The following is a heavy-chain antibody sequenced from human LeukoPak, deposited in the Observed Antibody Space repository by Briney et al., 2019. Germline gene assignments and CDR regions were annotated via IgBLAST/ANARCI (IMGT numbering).Heavy chain of an antibody. CDR2: ISSTGSTI. CDR1: GFTFSSYE. CDR3: ARAPGDGYKHFDY. J-gene: IGHJ4*02. D-gene: IGHD5-24*01. Sequence: PGGSPRLSCAASGFTFSSYEMNWVRQAPGKGLEWVSYISSTGSTIYYADSVKGRFTISRDNAKNSLYLQMNSLRAEDTAVYYCARAPGDGYKHFDYWGQGTLVTVSS. V-gene: IGHV3-48*03.